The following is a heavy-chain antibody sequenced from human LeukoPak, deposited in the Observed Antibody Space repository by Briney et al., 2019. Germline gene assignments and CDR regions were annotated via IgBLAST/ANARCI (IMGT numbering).Heavy chain of an antibody. CDR1: GFTFSSYA. J-gene: IGHJ4*02. Sequence: GGSLRLSCAASGFTFSSYAMSWARQAPGKGLEWVSAISGSGGSTYYADSVKGRFTISRDNSKNTLYLQMNSLRAEDTAVYYRAKHLVGGSGINFDYWGQGTLVTVSS. CDR3: AKHLVGGSGINFDY. V-gene: IGHV3-23*01. CDR2: ISGSGGST. D-gene: IGHD3-10*01.